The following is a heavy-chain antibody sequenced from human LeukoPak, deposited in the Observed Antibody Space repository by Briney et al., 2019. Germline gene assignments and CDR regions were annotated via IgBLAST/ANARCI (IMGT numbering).Heavy chain of an antibody. CDR3: ATNKDWAEAD. V-gene: IGHV4-59*03. D-gene: IGHD3/OR15-3a*01. CDR1: DGSIRTYY. J-gene: IGHJ4*02. Sequence: PETLSLTCSVSDGSIRTYYWSWLRQSPGQGLEWIGNIYYRGDINYNPSLKSRVIISIDTSKNQFSLKVTSLTAADTAVYYCATNKDWAEADWGQGTLVIVSS. CDR2: IYYRGDI.